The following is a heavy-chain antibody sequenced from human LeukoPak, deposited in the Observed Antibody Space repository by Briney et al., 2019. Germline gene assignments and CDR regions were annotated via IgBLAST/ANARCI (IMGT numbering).Heavy chain of an antibody. V-gene: IGHV3-53*01. J-gene: IGHJ4*02. Sequence: GGSLSISCAASGFTVSSNYMSWVRQAPGKGLEWVSVIYSGGSTYYADSVKGRFTISRDNSKNTLYLQMNSLRAEDTAVYYCASSYYDYVWGSDPPLDWGQGSLVTVSS. CDR1: GFTVSSNY. CDR2: IYSGGST. D-gene: IGHD3-16*02. CDR3: ASSYYDYVWGSDPPLD.